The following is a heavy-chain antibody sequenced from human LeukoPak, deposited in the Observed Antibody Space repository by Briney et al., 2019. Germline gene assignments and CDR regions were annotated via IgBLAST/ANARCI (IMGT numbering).Heavy chain of an antibody. CDR2: IYYSGST. V-gene: IGHV4-31*03. CDR3: ARERAGTGTEYYYYYMDV. CDR1: GGSISSGGYY. J-gene: IGHJ6*03. Sequence: PSETLSLTCTVSGGSISSGGYYWSWIRQHPGKGLEWIGYIYYSGSTYCNPSLRSRVTISVDTSKNQFSLKLSSVTAADTAVYYCARERAGTGTEYYYYYMDVWGKGTTVTVSS. D-gene: IGHD6-19*01.